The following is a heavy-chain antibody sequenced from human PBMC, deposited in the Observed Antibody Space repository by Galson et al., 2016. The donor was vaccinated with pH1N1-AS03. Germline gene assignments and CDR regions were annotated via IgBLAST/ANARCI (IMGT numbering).Heavy chain of an antibody. CDR3: AREKIHVGADYYGMDV. CDR2: ISYDGGDK. Sequence: SLRLSCAASGFTFSTHTMHWVRQAPGKGLEWVAAISYDGGDKFYADSVKGRFTISRDNSKNTLYLQVNSLRAEDTAVYYCAREKIHVGADYYGMDVWGQGTTVTVSS. D-gene: IGHD1-26*01. CDR1: GFTFSTHT. V-gene: IGHV3-30-3*01. J-gene: IGHJ6*02.